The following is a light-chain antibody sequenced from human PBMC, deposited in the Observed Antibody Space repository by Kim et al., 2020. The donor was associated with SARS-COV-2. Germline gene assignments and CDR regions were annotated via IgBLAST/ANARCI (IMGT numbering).Light chain of an antibody. V-gene: IGLV3-19*01. CDR3: NSRDSSGNLWV. J-gene: IGLJ3*02. CDR2: GKN. Sequence: ALGQTVRSTCQGDSLRSYYARCYQQKPGQAPVLVIYGKNNRPSGIPERFSGSSSGNSASLTITGDQAEDEADYYCNSRDSSGNLWVFGGGTQLTVL. CDR1: SLRSYY.